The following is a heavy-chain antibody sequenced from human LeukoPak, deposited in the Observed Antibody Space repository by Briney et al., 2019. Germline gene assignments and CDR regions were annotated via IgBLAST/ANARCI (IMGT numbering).Heavy chain of an antibody. D-gene: IGHD6-6*01. J-gene: IGHJ4*02. CDR1: GYSFTSYW. V-gene: IGHV5-51*01. CDR2: IYPGDSDT. Sequence: GESLKISCKGSGYSFTSYWIGWVRQMPGKGLEWMGIIYPGDSDTRYSPSFQGQVTISADKSISTAYLRWSSLKASDTAMYYCARHLEYSSSSGIGTWIDYWGQGTLVTVSS. CDR3: ARHLEYSSSSGIGTWIDY.